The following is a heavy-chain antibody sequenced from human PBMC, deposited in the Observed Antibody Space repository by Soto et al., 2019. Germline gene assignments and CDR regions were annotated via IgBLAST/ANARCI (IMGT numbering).Heavy chain of an antibody. CDR1: GGSVSSGSYY. CDR2: IYYSGST. V-gene: IGHV4-61*01. CDR3: ARVVGYDILTGTNGDAFDI. J-gene: IGHJ3*02. D-gene: IGHD3-9*01. Sequence: SETLSLTCTVSGGSVSSGSYYWSWIRQPPGKGLEWIGYIYYSGSTNYNPSLKSRVTISVDTSKNQFSLKLSSVTAADTAVYYCARVVGYDILTGTNGDAFDIWGQGTMVTVSS.